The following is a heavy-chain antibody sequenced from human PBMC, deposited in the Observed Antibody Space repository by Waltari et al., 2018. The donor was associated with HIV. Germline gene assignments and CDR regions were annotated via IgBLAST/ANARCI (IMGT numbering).Heavy chain of an antibody. Sequence: QVQLVESGGGVVQPGRSLRLSCAASGFSFSSEAMHWVRQAPGKGLEWVAAISYDGRNKFYADSVKGRFTISRDNSKNTVYVEMSSLSPEDTAVYFCARDVAPPEYWGQGTLVTVSS. CDR3: ARDVAPPEY. V-gene: IGHV3-30*04. J-gene: IGHJ4*02. CDR2: ISYDGRNK. CDR1: GFSFSSEA.